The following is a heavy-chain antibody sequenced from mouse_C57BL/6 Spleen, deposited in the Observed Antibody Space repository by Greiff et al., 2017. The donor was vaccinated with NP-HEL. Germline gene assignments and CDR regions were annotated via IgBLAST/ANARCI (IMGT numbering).Heavy chain of an antibody. V-gene: IGHV7-1*01. Sequence: EVKLMESGGGLVQSGRSLRLSCATSGFTFSDFYMEWVRQAPGKGLEWIAASRNKANDYTTEYSASVKGRFIVSRDTSQSILYLQMNALRAEDTAIYYCARDSLGLDAMDYWGQGTSVTVSS. CDR3: ARDSLGLDAMDY. CDR1: GFTFSDFY. D-gene: IGHD4-1*01. J-gene: IGHJ4*01. CDR2: SRNKANDYTT.